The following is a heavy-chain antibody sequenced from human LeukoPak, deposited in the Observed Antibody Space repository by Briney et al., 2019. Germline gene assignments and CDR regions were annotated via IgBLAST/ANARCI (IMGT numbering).Heavy chain of an antibody. CDR1: GGSISSSSYY. CDR2: IYYSGST. CDR3: ATRYYYDSSGYLRGAFDI. J-gene: IGHJ3*02. Sequence: SETLSLTCTVSGGSISSSSYYWGWIRQPPGKGLEWIGSIYYSGSTNYNPSLKSRVTISVDTSKNQFSLKLSSVTAADTAVYYCATRYYYDSSGYLRGAFDIWGQGTMVTVSS. D-gene: IGHD3-22*01. V-gene: IGHV4-39*07.